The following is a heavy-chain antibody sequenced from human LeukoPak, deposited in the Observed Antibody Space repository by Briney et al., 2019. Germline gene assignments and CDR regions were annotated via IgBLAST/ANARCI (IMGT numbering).Heavy chain of an antibody. Sequence: GGSLRLSCAASGFTFSSYAMSWVRQAPGKGLEWVSAISGSGGSTYYADSVKGRFTISRDNSKNTLSLQMNSLRAEDTAVYYCARGDGYNFHYSDYWGQGTPVTVSS. J-gene: IGHJ4*02. CDR3: ARGDGYNFHYSDY. CDR1: GFTFSSYA. V-gene: IGHV3-23*01. D-gene: IGHD5-24*01. CDR2: ISGSGGST.